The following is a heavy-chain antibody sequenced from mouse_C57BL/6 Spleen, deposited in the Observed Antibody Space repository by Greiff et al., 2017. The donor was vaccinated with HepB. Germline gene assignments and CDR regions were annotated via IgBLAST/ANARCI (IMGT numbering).Heavy chain of an antibody. Sequence: EVQLQQSGPELVKPGASVKISCKASGYSFTGYYMHWVKQSSEKSLEWIGEINPSTGGTSYNQKFKGKATLTVDKSSSTSYMQLKSLTSEDSAVYYGARNSNYLDYYAMDYWGQGTSVTVSS. CDR3: ARNSNYLDYYAMDY. V-gene: IGHV1-43*01. CDR2: INPSTGGT. CDR1: GYSFTGYY. J-gene: IGHJ4*01. D-gene: IGHD2-5*01.